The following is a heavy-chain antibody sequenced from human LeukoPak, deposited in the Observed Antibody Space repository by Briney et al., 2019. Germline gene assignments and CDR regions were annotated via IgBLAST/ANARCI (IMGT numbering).Heavy chain of an antibody. Sequence: GGSLRLSCAASGFTFSSYWMNWVRQAPGKGLEWVANIKQDGSAKYYANSVKGRFTISRDDAKNSLYLEMNSLRAEDTAVYYCAGGGGWVFDFWGQGTLVTVSS. CDR3: AGGGGWVFDF. CDR1: GFTFSSYW. CDR2: IKQDGSAK. V-gene: IGHV3-7*04. J-gene: IGHJ4*02. D-gene: IGHD6-19*01.